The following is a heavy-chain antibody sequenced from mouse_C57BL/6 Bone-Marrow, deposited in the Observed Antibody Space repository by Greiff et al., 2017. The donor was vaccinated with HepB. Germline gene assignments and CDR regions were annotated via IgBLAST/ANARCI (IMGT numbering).Heavy chain of an antibody. Sequence: QVQLKESGPGLVQPSQSLSITCTVSGFSLTSYGVHWVRQSPGKGLEWLGVIWSGGSTDYNAAFISRLSISKDKSKSQVFFKMNSLQADDTAIYYCARHSNHWYFDVWGTGTTVTVSS. V-gene: IGHV2-2*01. CDR2: IWSGGST. J-gene: IGHJ1*03. CDR1: GFSLTSYG. CDR3: ARHSNHWYFDV. D-gene: IGHD2-5*01.